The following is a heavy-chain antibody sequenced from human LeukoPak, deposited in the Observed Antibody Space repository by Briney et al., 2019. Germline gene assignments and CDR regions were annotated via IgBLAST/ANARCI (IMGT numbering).Heavy chain of an antibody. Sequence: SETLSLTCAVYGGSLSGYYWSWIRQPPGKGLEWIGEINHSGSTNYNPSLKSRVTISVDTSKNQFSLKLSSVTAADTAVYYCARAIVVVPAARWDYYYYGMDVWGQGTTVTVSS. CDR3: ARAIVVVPAARWDYYYYGMDV. V-gene: IGHV4-34*01. D-gene: IGHD2-2*01. CDR2: INHSGST. CDR1: GGSLSGYY. J-gene: IGHJ6*02.